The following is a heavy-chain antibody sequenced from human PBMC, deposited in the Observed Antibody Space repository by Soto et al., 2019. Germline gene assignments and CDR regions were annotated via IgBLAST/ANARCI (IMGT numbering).Heavy chain of an antibody. J-gene: IGHJ6*03. CDR3: VRETPSVDHYYFYMDV. D-gene: IGHD2-2*01. CDR2: VNSDGSFT. CDR1: GLTFSSYW. V-gene: IGHV3-74*01. Sequence: EVQLVESGGGLVQPEGSLRLSCAASGLTFSSYWMHWVRQVPGKGLVWVSRVNSDGSFTTYADSVKGRFTISRDNAKNTLYLQMNSLRAEDTALYYCVRETPSVDHYYFYMDVWGKGTTVTVSS.